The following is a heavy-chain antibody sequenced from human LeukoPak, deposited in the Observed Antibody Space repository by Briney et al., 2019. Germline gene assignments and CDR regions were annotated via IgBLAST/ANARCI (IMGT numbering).Heavy chain of an antibody. Sequence: GGSLKLSCAASGFTFSSYSMNWVRQAPGKGLEWVSSISRSSSYIYYADSVKGRFTISRDNAKNSLYLQMNSLRAEDTAVYYCASRLGRSYYDIFPWGQGTLVTVSS. V-gene: IGHV3-21*01. D-gene: IGHD3-22*01. CDR1: GFTFSSYS. J-gene: IGHJ5*02. CDR3: ASRLGRSYYDIFP. CDR2: ISRSSSYI.